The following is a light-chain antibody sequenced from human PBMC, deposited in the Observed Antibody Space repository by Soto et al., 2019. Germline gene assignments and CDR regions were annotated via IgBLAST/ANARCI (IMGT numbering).Light chain of an antibody. V-gene: IGKV4-1*01. CDR3: QQHYSTPPT. CDR2: WAP. CDR1: QSVLYISNNKNY. J-gene: IGKJ1*01. Sequence: DIVMTQSPESLAVSLGERATINCKSSQSVLYISNNKNYLAWYQQKPGQPPKLLIYWAPTRESGVPDRFSGSGSGTDFTLTISSLQAEDVAVYYCQQHYSTPPTFGQGTKVDIK.